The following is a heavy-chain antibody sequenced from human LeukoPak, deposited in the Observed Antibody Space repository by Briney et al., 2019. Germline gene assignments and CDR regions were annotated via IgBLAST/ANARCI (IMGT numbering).Heavy chain of an antibody. CDR3: ARGGVTYYFDY. CDR1: GYSISSGYY. CDR2: IYHSGST. J-gene: IGHJ4*02. D-gene: IGHD4-23*01. Sequence: SETLSLTCTVSGYSISSGYYWGWIRQPPGKGLEWIGSIYHSGSTYYNPSLKSRVTISVDTSKNQFSLKLRSVTAGDTPVYYCARGGVTYYFDYWGQGTLVTVSS. V-gene: IGHV4-38-2*02.